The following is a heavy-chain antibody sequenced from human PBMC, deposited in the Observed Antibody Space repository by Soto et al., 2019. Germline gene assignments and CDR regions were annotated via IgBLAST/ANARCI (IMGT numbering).Heavy chain of an antibody. CDR3: ARMRDSSGYYSGAGY. Sequence: SVKVSCKASGGTFSSYAISWVRQAPGQGLEWMGGIIPIFGTANYAQKFQGRVTITADESTSTAYMELSSLRSEDTAVYYCARMRDSSGYYSGAGYWGQGTLVTVSS. V-gene: IGHV1-69*13. J-gene: IGHJ4*02. D-gene: IGHD3-22*01. CDR1: GGTFSSYA. CDR2: IIPIFGTA.